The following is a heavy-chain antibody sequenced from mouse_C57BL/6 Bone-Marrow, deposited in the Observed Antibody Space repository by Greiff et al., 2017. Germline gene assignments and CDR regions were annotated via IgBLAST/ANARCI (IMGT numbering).Heavy chain of an antibody. CDR1: GFNIKDDY. D-gene: IGHD1-1*01. Sequence: EVMLVESGAELVRPGASVKLSCTASGFNIKDDYMHWVKQRPEQGLEWIGWIDPENGDTEYASKFQGKATITADTSSNTAYLQLSSLTSADTAVYYCTPLTTVVGYHRGPGTTLTVSS. CDR2: IDPENGDT. V-gene: IGHV14-4*01. CDR3: TPLTTVVGYH. J-gene: IGHJ2*01.